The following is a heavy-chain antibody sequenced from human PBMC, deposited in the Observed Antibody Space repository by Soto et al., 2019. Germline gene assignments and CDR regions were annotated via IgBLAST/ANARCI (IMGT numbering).Heavy chain of an antibody. CDR3: ARDDTTGLFDF. J-gene: IGHJ4*02. CDR1: PGSMRTYY. V-gene: IGHV4-59*01. CDR2: ISHTGRT. Sequence: SETLSLTCSVSPGSMRTYYWTWIRQSPGKGLEWIGQISHTGRTKYNPSLESRVTISVDTSRKQFSLKLSSVTAADTALYYCARDDTTGLFDFWGQGTLVTVSS. D-gene: IGHD4-17*01.